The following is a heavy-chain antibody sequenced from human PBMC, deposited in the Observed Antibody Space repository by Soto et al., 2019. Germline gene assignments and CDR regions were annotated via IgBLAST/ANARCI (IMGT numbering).Heavy chain of an antibody. V-gene: IGHV3-53*02. J-gene: IGHJ6*02. CDR1: GFTVNSNY. CDR3: AKGDGFILAV. D-gene: IGHD1-26*01. Sequence: EVQVLATGGGLIQPGGSLRLSCAASGFTVNSNYMSWVRQAPGEGLQWVSITNTGGTTYYADSVKGRFTVSRDNSKNTLYLQMNSLRAEDPAVYYCAKGDGFILAVWGQGTTVSVSS. CDR2: TNTGGTT.